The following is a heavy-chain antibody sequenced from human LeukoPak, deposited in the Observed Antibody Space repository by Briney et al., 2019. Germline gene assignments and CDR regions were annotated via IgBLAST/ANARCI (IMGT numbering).Heavy chain of an antibody. J-gene: IGHJ4*02. V-gene: IGHV4-4*02. CDR3: ARARNKILAGYYSFDY. D-gene: IGHD3-9*01. CDR2: IFHSGNT. CDR1: GGSINTNNW. Sequence: PSGTLSLTCAVSGGSINTNNWWSWIRRPPGKGLEWIGEIFHSGNTDYNPSLKSRVTISGEQSKNQFSLKLTSVTAADTAIYYCARARNKILAGYYSFDYWGQGTLVTVSS.